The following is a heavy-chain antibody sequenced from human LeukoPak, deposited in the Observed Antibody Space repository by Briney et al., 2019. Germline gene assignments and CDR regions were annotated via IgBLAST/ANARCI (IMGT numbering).Heavy chain of an antibody. CDR1: GFTFSSYA. V-gene: IGHV3-30-3*01. Sequence: GRSLRLSCAASGFTFSSYAMHWVRQAPGKGLEWVAVISYDGSNKYYADSVKGRFTISRDNSKNTLYLQMNSLRAEDTAVYYCARGYYYDSSGYYSLGYWGQGTLVTVSS. D-gene: IGHD3-22*01. CDR3: ARGYYYDSSGYYSLGY. J-gene: IGHJ4*02. CDR2: ISYDGSNK.